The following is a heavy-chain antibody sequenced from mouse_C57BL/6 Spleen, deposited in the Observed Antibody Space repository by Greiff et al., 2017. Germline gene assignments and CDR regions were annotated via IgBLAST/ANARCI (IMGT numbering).Heavy chain of an antibody. V-gene: IGHV2-2*01. CDR1: GFSLTSYG. D-gene: IGHD4-1*01. CDR3: ARKSWDGGDAMDY. Sequence: QVQLQQSGPGLVQPSQSLSITCTVSGFSLTSYGVHWVRQSPGKGLEWLGVIWSGGSTDYNAAFISRLSIGKDNSKSQVVFKMNSLQADDTAIYYCARKSWDGGDAMDYWGQGTSVTVSS. CDR2: IWSGGST. J-gene: IGHJ4*01.